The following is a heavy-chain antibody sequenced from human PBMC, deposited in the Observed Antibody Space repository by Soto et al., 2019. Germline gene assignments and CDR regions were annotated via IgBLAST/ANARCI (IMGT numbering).Heavy chain of an antibody. D-gene: IGHD6-6*01. Sequence: EVQLVESGGGLIQPGGSLRLSCVASGFTVSSHYMTWFRQAPGKGLGWVSVIYRSGDTYYADSVKARFTISRDTCKNTVDLQMNNMRAEDTAFYYCARACSSCNPPNWFDPWGQGTLVTVTS. CDR3: ARACSSCNPPNWFDP. CDR1: GFTVSSHY. CDR2: IYRSGDT. J-gene: IGHJ5*02. V-gene: IGHV3-53*01.